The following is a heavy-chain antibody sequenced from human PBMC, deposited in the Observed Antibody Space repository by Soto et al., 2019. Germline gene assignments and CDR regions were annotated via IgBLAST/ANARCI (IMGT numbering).Heavy chain of an antibody. D-gene: IGHD3-9*01. V-gene: IGHV4-39*01. CDR1: GGSISSSSYY. J-gene: IGHJ3*02. Sequence: QLQLQESGPGLVKPSETLSLTCTVSGGSISSSSYYWGWIRQPPGKGLEWIGSIYYSGSTYYNPSLKSRVTRSVDTSKNQFSLKLSSVTAADTAVYYCATTYYDILTGAADAFDIWGQGTMVTVSS. CDR3: ATTYYDILTGAADAFDI. CDR2: IYYSGST.